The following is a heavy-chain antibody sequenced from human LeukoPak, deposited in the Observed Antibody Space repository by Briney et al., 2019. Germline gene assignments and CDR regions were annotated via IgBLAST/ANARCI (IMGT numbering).Heavy chain of an antibody. V-gene: IGHV3-9*01. CDR1: GFTFDDYA. J-gene: IGHJ4*02. CDR3: ARDYRSSWYV. CDR2: ISWNSGSI. Sequence: GGSLRLSCAASGFTFDDYAMHWVRQAPGKGLEWVSGISWNSGSIGYADSVKGRFTISRDNARNSLFLQMNSLRAEDTSVYYCARDYRSSWYVRGQGTLVTVSS. D-gene: IGHD6-13*01.